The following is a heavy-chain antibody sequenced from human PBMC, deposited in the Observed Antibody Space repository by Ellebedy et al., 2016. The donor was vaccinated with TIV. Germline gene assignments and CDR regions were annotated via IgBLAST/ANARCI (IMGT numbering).Heavy chain of an antibody. D-gene: IGHD2-15*01. Sequence: GGSLRLSCVASGFTFKSYGMHWVRQAPGKGLEWVAVVWYDENAKRIADSVRGRFTVSRDNSRNTVSLEMNNLRAEDTATYYCVRELVAPDPDDIYYGMDVWGQGTRVTVSS. V-gene: IGHV3-33*01. CDR3: VRELVAPDPDDIYYGMDV. CDR2: VWYDENAK. J-gene: IGHJ6*02. CDR1: GFTFKSYG.